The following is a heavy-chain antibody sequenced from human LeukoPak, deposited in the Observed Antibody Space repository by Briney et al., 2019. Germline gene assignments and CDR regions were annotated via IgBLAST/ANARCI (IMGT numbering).Heavy chain of an antibody. Sequence: GGSLRLSCAASGFTFSSYSMNWVRQAPGKGLEWVSSISSSGSTIYYADSVKGRFTISRDNAKNSLYLQMNSLRAEDTAFYYCARPLLYYYGSETYFWFDPWGQGTLVTVSS. CDR3: ARPLLYYYGSETYFWFDP. D-gene: IGHD3-10*01. CDR1: GFTFSSYS. CDR2: ISSSGSTI. V-gene: IGHV3-48*04. J-gene: IGHJ5*02.